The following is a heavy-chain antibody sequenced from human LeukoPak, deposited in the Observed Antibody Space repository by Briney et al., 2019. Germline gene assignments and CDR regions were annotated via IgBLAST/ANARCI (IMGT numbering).Heavy chain of an antibody. CDR3: ARGPRNDP. D-gene: IGHD1-14*01. Sequence: ASVKVSCKASGYTLTSYGISWVRQAPGQGLEWMGWISAYNGNTNYAQKLQGRVTMTRDTSISTAYMELSGLTSDDTAVYFCARGPRNDPWGQGTLVTVSS. CDR1: GYTLTSYG. CDR2: ISAYNGNT. J-gene: IGHJ5*02. V-gene: IGHV1-18*01.